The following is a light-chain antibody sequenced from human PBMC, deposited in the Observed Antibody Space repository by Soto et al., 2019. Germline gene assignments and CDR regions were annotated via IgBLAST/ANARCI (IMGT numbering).Light chain of an antibody. CDR3: QQYHIYSGT. CDR2: KAS. J-gene: IGKJ1*01. Sequence: IQMTPSPSTLSASVGDRVTITCRASQTIDSWLAWYQQRPGKPPKLLIYKASTLASGVPSRFRGSGSGTEFTLTINSLQPEDFATYYCQQYHIYSGTFGQGTKVEIK. CDR1: QTIDSW. V-gene: IGKV1-5*03.